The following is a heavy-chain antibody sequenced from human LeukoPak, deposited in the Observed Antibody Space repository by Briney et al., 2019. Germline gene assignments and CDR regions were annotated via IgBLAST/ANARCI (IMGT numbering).Heavy chain of an antibody. CDR1: GFTFSSYA. D-gene: IGHD5-24*01. Sequence: PGRSLRLSCAASGFTFSSYAMHWVRQAPGKGLEWVAVISYDGSNKYYADSVKGRFTISRDNSKNTLYLQMNSLRAEDTAVYYCAKDIAMATKLGPEFDAFDIWGQGTMVTVSS. CDR2: ISYDGSNK. V-gene: IGHV3-30-3*01. CDR3: AKDIAMATKLGPEFDAFDI. J-gene: IGHJ3*02.